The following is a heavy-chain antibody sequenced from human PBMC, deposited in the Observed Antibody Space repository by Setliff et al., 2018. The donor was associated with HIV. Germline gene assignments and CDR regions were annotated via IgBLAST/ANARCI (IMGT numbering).Heavy chain of an antibody. V-gene: IGHV1-46*01. J-gene: IGHJ4*02. CDR3: ARVYCSISTCDDEYFFDY. CDR1: GYTFTSYY. D-gene: IGHD2-15*01. CDR2: MNPNGRST. Sequence: ASVKVSCKASGYTFTSYYIHWLRQVPGQVLEWMGVMNPNGRSTDFAQKFQGRLSLTTDTSTNTVYLELNSMRSDDTAVYYCARVYCSISTCDDEYFFDYWGQGTLVTVSS.